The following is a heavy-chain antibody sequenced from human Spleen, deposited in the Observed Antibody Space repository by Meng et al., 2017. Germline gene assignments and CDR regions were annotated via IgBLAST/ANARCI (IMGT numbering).Heavy chain of an antibody. CDR1: GFTFDDYG. V-gene: IGHV3-23*01. D-gene: IGHD7-27*01. J-gene: IGHJ4*02. CDR3: AKAIWGPLYYFDY. CDR2: VSGSGGST. Sequence: GGSLRLSCAASGFTFDDYGMSWVRQAPGKGLEWVSGVSGSGGSTYYADSVKGRFTISRDNSKNTLFLQMNSLRAEDTAVYYCAKAIWGPLYYFDYWGQGNLVTVSS.